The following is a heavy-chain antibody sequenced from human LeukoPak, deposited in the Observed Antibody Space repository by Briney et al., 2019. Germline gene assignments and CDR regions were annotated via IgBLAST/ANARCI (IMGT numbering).Heavy chain of an antibody. V-gene: IGHV1-2*02. J-gene: IGHJ4*02. CDR2: INPNSGGT. CDR3: ASSLSSGWTTQDFDY. CDR1: GYTFTGYY. Sequence: ASVKVSCKASGYTFTGYYMHWVRQAPRQGLEWMGWINPNSGGTNYAQKFQGRVTMTRDTSISTAYMELSRLRSDDTAVYYCASSLSSGWTTQDFDYWGQGTLVTVSS. D-gene: IGHD6-19*01.